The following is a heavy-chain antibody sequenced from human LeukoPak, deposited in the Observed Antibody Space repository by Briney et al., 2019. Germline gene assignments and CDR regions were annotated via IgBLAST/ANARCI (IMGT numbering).Heavy chain of an antibody. Sequence: ASVKVSCKASGYTFTDFFLHWVRQAPGQGLEWMGWMNPNSGNTGYAQKFQGRVTMTRNTSISTAYMELSSLRSEDTAVYYCARDHHHYYYGIDVWGQGTTVTVSS. V-gene: IGHV1-8*02. CDR3: ARDHHHYYYGIDV. D-gene: IGHD1-14*01. CDR1: GYTFTDFF. J-gene: IGHJ6*02. CDR2: MNPNSGNT.